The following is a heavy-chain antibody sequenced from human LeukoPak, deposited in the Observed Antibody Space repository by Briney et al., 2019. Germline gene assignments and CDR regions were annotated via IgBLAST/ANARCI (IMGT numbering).Heavy chain of an antibody. Sequence: GGSLRLSCAASGFTVSSNYMSWVRQAPGKGLEWVSVIYSGGSTYYADSVKGRFTISRDNSKNTLYLQMNSLRVEDTAVYYCARTLRDYYDSSGPPSYWGQGTLVTVSS. J-gene: IGHJ4*02. V-gene: IGHV3-66*01. CDR2: IYSGGST. CDR3: ARTLRDYYDSSGPPSY. D-gene: IGHD3-22*01. CDR1: GFTVSSNY.